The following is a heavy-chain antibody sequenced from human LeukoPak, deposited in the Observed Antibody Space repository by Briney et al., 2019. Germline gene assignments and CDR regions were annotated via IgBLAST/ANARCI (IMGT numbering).Heavy chain of an antibody. D-gene: IGHD1-26*01. Sequence: PSETLSLTCTVSGGSISSSKYYWSWIRQPPGKGLEWIGYIYYSGSTNYNPSLKSRVTISVDTSKNQFSLKLSSVTAADTAVYYCARDSSDWEFDYWGQGTLVTVSS. CDR3: ARDSSDWEFDY. CDR1: GGSISSSKYY. V-gene: IGHV4-61*01. CDR2: IYYSGST. J-gene: IGHJ4*02.